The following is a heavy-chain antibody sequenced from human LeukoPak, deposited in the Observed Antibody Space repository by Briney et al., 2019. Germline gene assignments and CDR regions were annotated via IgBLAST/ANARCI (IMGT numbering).Heavy chain of an antibody. CDR3: ARMVLHAMDY. V-gene: IGHV2-70*04. CDR1: GSSPSTSGMR. CDR2: IDWDDDK. J-gene: IGHJ4*02. Sequence: CVPALVKPRQLLTLTRTFSGSSPSTSGMRVSWIRQPPGKALEWLARIDWDDDKYYSTSLKTRLTISKETSKNQVVLTMTNMDPVDTATYYCARMVLHAMDYWGQGTLVTVSS.